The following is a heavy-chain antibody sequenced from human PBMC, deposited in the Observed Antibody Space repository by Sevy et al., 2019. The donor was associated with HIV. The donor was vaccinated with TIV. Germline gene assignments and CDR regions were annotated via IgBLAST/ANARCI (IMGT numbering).Heavy chain of an antibody. J-gene: IGHJ6*02. CDR3: HGDYDSSQLASYYYYGMDV. D-gene: IGHD3-22*01. CDR2: IRGSGGST. Sequence: GGSLRLSCAASGFMFSSYAMSWVRQAPGKALEWVSTIRGSGGSTYYADSVKGRFTISRDNSKNTLYLQMNSLRAEDTAVYYCHGDYDSSQLASYYYYGMDVWGQGTTVTVSS. CDR1: GFMFSSYA. V-gene: IGHV3-23*01.